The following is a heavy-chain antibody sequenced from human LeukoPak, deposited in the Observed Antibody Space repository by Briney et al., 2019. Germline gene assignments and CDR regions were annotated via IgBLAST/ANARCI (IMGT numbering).Heavy chain of an antibody. CDR2: IYPGDSDT. J-gene: IGHJ3*02. V-gene: IGHV5-51*01. CDR3: ARHQGGNYDSSGYPDAFDI. CDR1: GYSFTSYW. D-gene: IGHD3-22*01. Sequence: GESLKISCNGSGYSFTSYWIGWVRQMPGKGLEWMGIIYPGDSDTRYSPSFQGQVTISADKSISTAYLQWSSLKASDTAMYYCARHQGGNYDSSGYPDAFDIWGQGTMVTVSS.